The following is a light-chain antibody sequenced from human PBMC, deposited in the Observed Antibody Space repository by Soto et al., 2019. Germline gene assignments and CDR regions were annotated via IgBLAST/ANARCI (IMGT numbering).Light chain of an antibody. Sequence: SVLTQPPSASGTPGQRVTISCSGSTCNIGSNTVNWYQQLPGTAPKLLIYNNNERPSGVPDRFSGSKSGNSASLAISGLQSDDEADYYCGAWDDSLNGNYVFGTGTKVTVL. V-gene: IGLV1-44*01. J-gene: IGLJ1*01. CDR3: GAWDDSLNGNYV. CDR2: NNN. CDR1: TCNIGSNT.